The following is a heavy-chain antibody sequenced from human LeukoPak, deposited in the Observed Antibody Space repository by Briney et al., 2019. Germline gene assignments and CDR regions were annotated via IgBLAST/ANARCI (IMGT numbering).Heavy chain of an antibody. J-gene: IGHJ6*03. V-gene: IGHV4-59*11. D-gene: IGHD6-6*01. CDR3: ARSGYSSSSTKKYYYYYMDV. CDR2: IYYSGST. Sequence: PLETLSLTCTVSGGSISSHYWSWIRQPPGKGLEWIGYIYYSGSTNYNPSLKSRVTISVDTSKNQFSLKLSSVTAADTAVYYCARSGYSSSSTKKYYYYYMDVWGKGTTVTVSS. CDR1: GGSISSHY.